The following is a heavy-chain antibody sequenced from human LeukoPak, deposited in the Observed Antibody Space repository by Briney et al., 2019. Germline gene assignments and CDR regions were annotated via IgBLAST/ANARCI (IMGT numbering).Heavy chain of an antibody. J-gene: IGHJ5*02. V-gene: IGHV4-59*10. CDR3: ASQYCSGGSCRFDP. CDR2: IYTSGST. Sequence: SETLSLTCAVYGGSFSGYYWSWIRQPPGKGLEWIGRIYTSGSTNYNPSLKSRVTISVDTSKNQFSLKLSSVTAADTAVYYCASQYCSGGSCRFDPWGQGTLVTVSS. D-gene: IGHD2-15*01. CDR1: GGSFSGYY.